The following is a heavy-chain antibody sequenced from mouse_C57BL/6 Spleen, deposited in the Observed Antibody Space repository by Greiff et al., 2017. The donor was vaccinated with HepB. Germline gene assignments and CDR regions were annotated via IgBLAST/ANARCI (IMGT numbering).Heavy chain of an antibody. V-gene: IGHV1-53*01. CDR3: AREGGGYYDAMDY. CDR2: INPSNGGT. CDR1: GFTFTSYW. Sequence: QVQLQQPGTELVKPGASVKLSCKASGFTFTSYWMHWVKQRPGQGLEWIGNINPSNGGTNYNEKFKSKATLTVDKYSSTAYMQLSSLTSEDSAVYYCAREGGGYYDAMDYWGQGTSVTVSS. J-gene: IGHJ4*01. D-gene: IGHD1-1*02.